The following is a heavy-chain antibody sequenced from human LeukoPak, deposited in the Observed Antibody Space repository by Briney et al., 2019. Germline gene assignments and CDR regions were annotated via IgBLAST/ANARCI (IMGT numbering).Heavy chain of an antibody. CDR2: ISSSSSV. CDR1: GFTFNSYS. D-gene: IGHD2/OR15-2a*01. J-gene: IGHJ4*02. CDR3: AKVGPLSSTTGLGTDY. Sequence: GGSLRLSCAASGFTFNSYSMNWVRQAPGKGLEWISYISSSSSVYYADSVKGRFTISRDNTKNSLYLQMSSLRDDDTAVYYCAKVGPLSSTTGLGTDYWGQGTLVTVSS. V-gene: IGHV3-48*02.